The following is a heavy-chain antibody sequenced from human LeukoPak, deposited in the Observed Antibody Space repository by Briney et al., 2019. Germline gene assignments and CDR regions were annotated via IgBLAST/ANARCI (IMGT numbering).Heavy chain of an antibody. CDR3: ARSCWGSSTSCYPRSYAFDI. J-gene: IGHJ3*02. CDR1: GGSIISDNW. Sequence: SETLSLTCEVSGGSIISDNWYTWVRPPPGKGLEWIGEMYHSGTTNYNPSLKSRVTISVDRSKNQFSLKLSSVTAADTAVYYRARSCWGSSTSCYPRSYAFDIWGQGTMVTVSS. V-gene: IGHV4-4*02. CDR2: MYHSGTT. D-gene: IGHD2-2*01.